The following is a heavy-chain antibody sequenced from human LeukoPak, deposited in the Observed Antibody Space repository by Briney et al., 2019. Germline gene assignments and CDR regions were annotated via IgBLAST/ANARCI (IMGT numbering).Heavy chain of an antibody. Sequence: GGSLRLSCVASGFTFSSYSMNWVRRAPGKGLEWVSSISGSGGSTYYADSVKGRFTISRDNSKNTLYLQMNSLRAEDTAVYYCARSLAYDFDYWGQGTLVTVSS. CDR1: GFTFSSYS. CDR2: ISGSGGST. J-gene: IGHJ4*02. CDR3: ARSLAYDFDY. D-gene: IGHD2-21*01. V-gene: IGHV3-23*01.